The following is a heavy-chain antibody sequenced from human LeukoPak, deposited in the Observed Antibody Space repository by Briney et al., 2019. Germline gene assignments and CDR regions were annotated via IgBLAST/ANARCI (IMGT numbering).Heavy chain of an antibody. Sequence: GGSLRLSCGASGFTFSNYAMSWVRQAPGKGLESVSDIRSTGGTTAYADSVKGRFTISRDNSRDTLYLQMNSLRAEDTAVYYCARADRYGTTWYGRVDYWGQGTLVTVSS. D-gene: IGHD6-13*01. CDR2: IRSTGGTT. J-gene: IGHJ4*02. CDR1: GFTFSNYA. CDR3: ARADRYGTTWYGRVDY. V-gene: IGHV3-23*01.